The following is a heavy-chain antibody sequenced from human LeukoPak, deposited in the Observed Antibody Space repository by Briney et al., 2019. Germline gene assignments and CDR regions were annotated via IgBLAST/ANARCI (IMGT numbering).Heavy chain of an antibody. Sequence: ASVKVSCKASGYTFTSYGISWVRQAPGQGLEWMGWISAYNGNTNYAQKLQGRVTMTTDTSTSTAYMELRSLRSDDTAVYYCARDSSYGDYVSDYYYYGMDVWGQGTTVTVSS. V-gene: IGHV1-18*01. D-gene: IGHD4-17*01. CDR3: ARDSSYGDYVSDYYYYGMDV. CDR2: ISAYNGNT. J-gene: IGHJ6*02. CDR1: GYTFTSYG.